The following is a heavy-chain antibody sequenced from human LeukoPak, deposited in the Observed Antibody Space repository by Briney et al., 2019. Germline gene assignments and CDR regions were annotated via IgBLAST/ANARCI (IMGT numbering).Heavy chain of an antibody. Sequence: PSETLSLTCTVSGGSINSCYWSWIRQPPGKGLEWIGDIFYSGSTNYNPSLKSRVTISVDTSKNQFSLKLSPVTAADTAVYYCARRNRYYYNSSGSYSYYYGMDVWGQGTTVTVSS. V-gene: IGHV4-59*08. J-gene: IGHJ6*02. CDR1: GGSINSCY. CDR3: ARRNRYYYNSSGSYSYYYGMDV. CDR2: IFYSGST. D-gene: IGHD3-22*01.